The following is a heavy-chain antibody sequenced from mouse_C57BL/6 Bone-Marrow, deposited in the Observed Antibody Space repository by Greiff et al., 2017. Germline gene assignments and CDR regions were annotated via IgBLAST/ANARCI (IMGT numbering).Heavy chain of an antibody. CDR3: AGLGRGGFDY. CDR1: GYTFTSYG. D-gene: IGHD4-1*01. V-gene: IGHV1-81*01. J-gene: IGHJ2*01. CDR2: IYPRSGNT. Sequence: QVQLKQSGAELARPGASVKLSCKASGYTFTSYGISWVKQRTGQGLEWIGEIYPRSGNTYYNEKFKGKATLTADKSSSTAYMELRSLTSEDSAVYFCAGLGRGGFDYWGQGTTLTVSS.